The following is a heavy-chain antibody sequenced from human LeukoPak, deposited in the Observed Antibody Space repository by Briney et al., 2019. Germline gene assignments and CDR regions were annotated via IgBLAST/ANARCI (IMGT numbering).Heavy chain of an antibody. J-gene: IGHJ3*02. CDR2: IYTSGST. D-gene: IGHD3-10*01. CDR1: GGSISSYY. V-gene: IGHV4-4*07. CDR3: AKSNGYGLVDI. Sequence: SETLSLTCTVSGGSISSYYWSWIRQPAGKGLEWIGRIYTSGSTNYNPSLKSRVTMSVDTSKNQFALKLSSATAADTAVYYCAKSNGYGLVDIWGQGTMVTVSS.